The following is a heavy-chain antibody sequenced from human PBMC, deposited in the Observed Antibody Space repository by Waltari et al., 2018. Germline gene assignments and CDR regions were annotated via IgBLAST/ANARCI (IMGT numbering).Heavy chain of an antibody. J-gene: IGHJ4*02. CDR2: INPKTGGT. CDR3: ARVIYSSGWNPIDF. D-gene: IGHD6-19*01. CDR1: GYTLPASY. V-gene: IGHV1-2*02. Sequence: QVQLVQSGAEVKKPGASVKVSCKASGYTLPASYMHWVRLAPGQGLEWMGWINPKTGGTRIAQKFQGRVTVTSDASITTGYMELTSLRSDDTALYYCARVIYSSGWNPIDFWGQGTLVTVSS.